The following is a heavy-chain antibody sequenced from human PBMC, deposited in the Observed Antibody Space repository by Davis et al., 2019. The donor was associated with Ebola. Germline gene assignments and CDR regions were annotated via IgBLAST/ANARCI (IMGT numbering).Heavy chain of an antibody. CDR3: ASYDSSGYFFDY. D-gene: IGHD3-22*01. CDR2: IYSGGST. CDR1: GFTVSSNY. V-gene: IGHV3-53*01. Sequence: GESLKISCAASGFTVSSNYMSWVRQAPGKGLEWVSVIYSGGSTYYADSVKGRFTISRDNSKNTLYLQMNSLRAEDTAVYYCASYDSSGYFFDYWGQGTLVTVSS. J-gene: IGHJ4*02.